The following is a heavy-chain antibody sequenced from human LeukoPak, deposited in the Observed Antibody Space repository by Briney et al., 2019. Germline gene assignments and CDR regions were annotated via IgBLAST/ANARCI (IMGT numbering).Heavy chain of an antibody. V-gene: IGHV5-51*01. CDR3: ARTVGATLDAFDI. D-gene: IGHD1-26*01. Sequence: GESLKISCKGSGYSFTSHWIGWVRQMPGKGLEWMGIIYPGDSDTRYSPSFQGQVTISADKSISTAYLQWSSLRASDTAMYYCARTVGATLDAFDIWGQGTMVTVSS. J-gene: IGHJ3*02. CDR1: GYSFTSHW. CDR2: IYPGDSDT.